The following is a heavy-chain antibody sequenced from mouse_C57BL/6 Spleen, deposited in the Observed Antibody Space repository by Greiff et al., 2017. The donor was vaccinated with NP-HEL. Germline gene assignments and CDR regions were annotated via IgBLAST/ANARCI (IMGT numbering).Heavy chain of an antibody. D-gene: IGHD1-1*01. V-gene: IGHV1-64*01. Sequence: QVQLKQPGAELVKPGASVKLSCKASGYTFTSYWMHWVKQRPGQGLEWIGMIHPNSGSTNYNEKFKSKATLTVDKSSSTAYMQLSSLTSEDSAVYYCALITTVVATTYYFDYWGQGTTLTVSS. J-gene: IGHJ2*01. CDR3: ALITTVVATTYYFDY. CDR1: GYTFTSYW. CDR2: IHPNSGST.